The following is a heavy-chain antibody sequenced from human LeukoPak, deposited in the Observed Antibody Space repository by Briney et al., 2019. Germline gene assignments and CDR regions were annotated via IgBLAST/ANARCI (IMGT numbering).Heavy chain of an antibody. CDR2: INPNSGGT. Sequence: WASVKVSCKASGYTFTGYYMHWVRQAPGQGLEWMGWINPNSGGTNYAQKFQGRVTMTRDTSISTAYMELSRLRSDDTAVYYCARGPNRVTMIVVEITLWGQGTLVTVSS. J-gene: IGHJ4*02. CDR1: GYTFTGYY. D-gene: IGHD3-22*01. CDR3: ARGPNRVTMIVVEITL. V-gene: IGHV1-2*02.